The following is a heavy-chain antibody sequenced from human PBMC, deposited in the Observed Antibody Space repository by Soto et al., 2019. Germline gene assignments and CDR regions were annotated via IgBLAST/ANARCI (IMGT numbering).Heavy chain of an antibody. CDR3: ARDGLGDIYSGYDSGP. D-gene: IGHD5-12*01. CDR1: GYTFTSYG. J-gene: IGHJ5*02. V-gene: IGHV1-18*04. Sequence: ASVKVSCKASGYTFTSYGISWVRQAPGQGLEWMGWISAYNGNTNYAQKLQGRVTMTTDTSTSTAYMELRSLRSDDTAVYYCARDGLGDIYSGYDSGPWGQGTLVTVYS. CDR2: ISAYNGNT.